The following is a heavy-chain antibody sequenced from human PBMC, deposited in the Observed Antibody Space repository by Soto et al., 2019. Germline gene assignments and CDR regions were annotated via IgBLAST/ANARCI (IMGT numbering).Heavy chain of an antibody. CDR3: VRIRYQLPSSLLWLDP. CDR2: INHVGGT. J-gene: IGHJ5*02. D-gene: IGHD1-26*01. CDR1: GGFLSESY. Sequence: SETLSLTCAVYGGFLSESYWTWIRQPPGKGLEWIGEINHVGGTNYNPSLKSRVTMSVDTSQNQFSLRLISVTAADTAMYFCVRIRYQLPSSLLWLDPRGPGTPVT. V-gene: IGHV4-34*01.